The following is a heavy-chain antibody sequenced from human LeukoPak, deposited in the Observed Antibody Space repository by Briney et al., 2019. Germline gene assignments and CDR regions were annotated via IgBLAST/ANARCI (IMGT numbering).Heavy chain of an antibody. CDR2: ISSSSSYI. Sequence: GGSLRLSCAASGFTFSSYSMNWVRQAPGKGLEWVSSISSSSSYIYYADSVKGRFTISRDNAKNSLYLQMNSLRAEDTAVYYCARDGSITMVRGVTAYWGQGTLVTVSS. D-gene: IGHD3-10*01. V-gene: IGHV3-21*01. J-gene: IGHJ4*02. CDR3: ARDGSITMVRGVTAY. CDR1: GFTFSSYS.